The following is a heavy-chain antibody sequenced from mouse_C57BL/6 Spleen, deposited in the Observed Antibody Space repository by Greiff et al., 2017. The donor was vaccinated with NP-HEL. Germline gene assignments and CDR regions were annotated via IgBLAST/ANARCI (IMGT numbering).Heavy chain of an antibody. D-gene: IGHD1-1*01. Sequence: QVQLKESGPELVKPGASVKISCKASGYAFSSSWMNWVKQRPGKGLEWIGRIYPGDGDTNYNGKFKGKATLTADKSSSTAYMQLSSLTSEDSAVYFSARTHYGSSFDYWGQGTTLTVSS. V-gene: IGHV1-82*01. CDR2: IYPGDGDT. CDR1: GYAFSSSW. J-gene: IGHJ2*01. CDR3: ARTHYGSSFDY.